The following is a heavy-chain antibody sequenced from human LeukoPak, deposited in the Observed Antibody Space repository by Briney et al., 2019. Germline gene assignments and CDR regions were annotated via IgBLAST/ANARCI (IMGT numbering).Heavy chain of an antibody. CDR2: IKPDGSEQ. V-gene: IGHV3-7*05. J-gene: IGHJ4*02. CDR3: ARESAGGPDY. D-gene: IGHD6-19*01. CDR1: GFTLSTYW. Sequence: GGSLRPSCAASGFTLSTYWMSWVRQAPGKGLEWVANIKPDGSEQYYVDSVRGRFTISRDNAKNSLYLQMNSLRAEDTAIYYCARESAGGPDYWGQGTLVTVSS.